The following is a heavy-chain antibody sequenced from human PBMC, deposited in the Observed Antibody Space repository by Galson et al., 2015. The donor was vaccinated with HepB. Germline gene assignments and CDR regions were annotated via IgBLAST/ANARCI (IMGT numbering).Heavy chain of an antibody. Sequence: SLRLSCAASGFTFSDYYMSWIRQAPGKGLEWVSYISSSASTIYYADSMKGRFTISRDNAKNSLYLQMNSLRAEDTAVYYCARDSAYDSSGPYYAFDIWGQGTMVTVSS. J-gene: IGHJ3*02. CDR1: GFTFSDYY. CDR3: ARDSAYDSSGPYYAFDI. D-gene: IGHD3-22*01. CDR2: ISSSASTI. V-gene: IGHV3-11*04.